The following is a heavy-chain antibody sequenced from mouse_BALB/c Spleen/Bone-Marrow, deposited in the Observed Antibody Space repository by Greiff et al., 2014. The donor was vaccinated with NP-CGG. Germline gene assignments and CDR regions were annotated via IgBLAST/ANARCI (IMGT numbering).Heavy chain of an antibody. D-gene: IGHD2-4*01. V-gene: IGHV1S127*01. CDR2: IDPSDSYT. J-gene: IGHJ1*01. CDR1: GYTFTSYW. CDR3: TRGDYDWYFDV. Sequence: QVQLKESGAELVKPGASVKMSCKASGYTFTSYWMHWVKQRPGQGLEWIGVIDPSDSYTSCNQKFKGKATLTVDTSSSTAYMQLSSLTSEDSAVYCCTRGDYDWYFDVWGAGTTVTVSS.